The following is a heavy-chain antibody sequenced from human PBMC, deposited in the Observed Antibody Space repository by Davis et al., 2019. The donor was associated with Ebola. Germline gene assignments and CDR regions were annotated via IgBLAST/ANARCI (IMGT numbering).Heavy chain of an antibody. J-gene: IGHJ4*02. Sequence: GESLKISCTASGFTFGDYAMSWFRQAPGKGLEWVGFIRSKAYGGTTEYAASVKGRFTISRDDSKSNAYLQMDSLKTEDTAVYYCSRDYGGAGDYWGQGTLVTVSS. CDR3: SRDYGGAGDY. CDR2: IRSKAYGGTT. CDR1: GFTFGDYA. D-gene: IGHD4-23*01. V-gene: IGHV3-49*03.